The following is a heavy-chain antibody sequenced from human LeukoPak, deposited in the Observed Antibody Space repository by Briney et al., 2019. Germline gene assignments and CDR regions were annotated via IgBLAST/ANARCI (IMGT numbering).Heavy chain of an antibody. CDR3: AKDRDYARDYMDV. D-gene: IGHD3-16*01. CDR2: ISGTGVTA. Sequence: GGSLRLPCITSGFTFGDYGLSWVRQAPGKGLEWVSGISGTGVTAYYADSVKGRFTISRDNSKNTLYLQMNSLRAEDTAVYYCAKDRDYARDYMDVWGKGTTVTVSS. V-gene: IGHV3-23*01. J-gene: IGHJ6*03. CDR1: GFTFGDYG.